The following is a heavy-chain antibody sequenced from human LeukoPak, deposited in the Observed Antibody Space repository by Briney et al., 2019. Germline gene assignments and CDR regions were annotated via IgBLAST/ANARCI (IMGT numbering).Heavy chain of an antibody. CDR3: ARVVIMDITMVRRSWFDP. D-gene: IGHD3-10*01. V-gene: IGHV3-11*05. CDR2: ISSNSSYT. CDR1: GFTFSDYY. Sequence: PGGSLRLSCAASGFTFSDYYMSWIRQAPGKGLEWVSYISSNSSYTNYADSVKGRFTIFRDNAKNSLYLQMNSLRAEDTAVYYCARVVIMDITMVRRSWFDPWGEGSGDPVSS. J-gene: IGHJ5*02.